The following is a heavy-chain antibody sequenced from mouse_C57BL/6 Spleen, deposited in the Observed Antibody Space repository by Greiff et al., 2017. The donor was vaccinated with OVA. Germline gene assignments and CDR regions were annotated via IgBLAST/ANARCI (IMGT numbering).Heavy chain of an antibody. V-gene: IGHV1-22*01. D-gene: IGHD2-4*01. CDR3: ARWGGMIMRYFDD. Sequence: EVQLQQSGPELVKPGASVKMSCKASGYTFTDYNMHWVKQSHGKSLEWIGYINPNNGGTSYNQKFKGKATLTVNKSSSTAYMELRSLTSEDSAVYYCARWGGMIMRYFDDWGQGTTLTVSS. CDR2: INPNNGGT. J-gene: IGHJ2*01. CDR1: GYTFTDYN.